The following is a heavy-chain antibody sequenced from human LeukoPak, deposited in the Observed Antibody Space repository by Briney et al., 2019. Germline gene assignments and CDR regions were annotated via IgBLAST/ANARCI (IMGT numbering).Heavy chain of an antibody. D-gene: IGHD2-2*01. CDR3: ARVWGVVPAAISDY. J-gene: IGHJ4*02. V-gene: IGHV4-31*03. CDR1: GGSISYYY. CDR2: IYYSGST. Sequence: KPSETLSLTCTVSGGSISYYYWSWIRQHPGKGLEWIGYIYYSGSTYYNPSLKSRVTISVDTSKNQFSLKLSSVTAADTAVYYCARVWGVVPAAISDYWGQGTLVTVSS.